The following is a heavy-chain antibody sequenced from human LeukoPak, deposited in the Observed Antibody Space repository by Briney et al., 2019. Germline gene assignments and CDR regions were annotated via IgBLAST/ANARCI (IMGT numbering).Heavy chain of an antibody. CDR2: IYTTGST. CDR3: ARRQDGHDY. Sequence: PSETLSLTCTVSGVSISNTFYYWNWLRQPAGKGLEWIVRIYTTGSTYYNPSLKSRVTISLDTARNQFSLKLSSVTAADTAVYYCARRQDGHDYWGQGTLVTVSS. CDR1: GVSISNTFYY. J-gene: IGHJ4*02. V-gene: IGHV4-61*02.